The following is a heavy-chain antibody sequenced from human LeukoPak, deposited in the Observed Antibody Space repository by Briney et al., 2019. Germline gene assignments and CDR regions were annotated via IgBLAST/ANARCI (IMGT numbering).Heavy chain of an antibody. J-gene: IGHJ3*02. V-gene: IGHV3-23*01. CDR2: ISPGGGTT. CDR3: AKDRPVDAFDI. Sequence: GGSLRLSCAVSGFAFGSEAMSWVRQSPARGLEWVASISPGGGTTYYADYVKGRFTISRDNSKNTLYLQMNSLRAEDTAVYYCAKDRPVDAFDIWGQGTMVTVSS. CDR1: GFAFGSEA.